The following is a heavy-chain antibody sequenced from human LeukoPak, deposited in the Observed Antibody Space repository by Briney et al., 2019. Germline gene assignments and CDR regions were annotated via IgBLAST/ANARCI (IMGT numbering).Heavy chain of an antibody. D-gene: IGHD3-22*01. J-gene: IGHJ3*02. V-gene: IGHV4-61*02. Sequence: SETLSLTCTVSGGSISSGSYYWSWIRQPAGKGLEWIGRIYTSGSTNYNPSLKSRVTISVDTSKNQFSLKLSSVTAADTAVYYCAASSYDSSGNYYLKTNAFDIWGQGTMVTVSS. CDR1: GGSISSGSYY. CDR2: IYTSGST. CDR3: AASSYDSSGNYYLKTNAFDI.